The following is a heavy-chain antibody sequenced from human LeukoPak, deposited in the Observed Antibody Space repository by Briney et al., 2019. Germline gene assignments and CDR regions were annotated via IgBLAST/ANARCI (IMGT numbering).Heavy chain of an antibody. CDR1: GGTFSSYT. D-gene: IGHD3-3*01. CDR3: ARVLVGTIFGVVIGRASTDAFDI. Sequence: SVKVSCKASGGTFSSYTISWVRQAPGQGLEWMGRIIPILGIANYAQKFQGRVTITADKSTSTAYMELSSLRSEDTAVYYCARVLVGTIFGVVIGRASTDAFDIRGQGTMVTVSS. V-gene: IGHV1-69*02. CDR2: IIPILGIA. J-gene: IGHJ3*02.